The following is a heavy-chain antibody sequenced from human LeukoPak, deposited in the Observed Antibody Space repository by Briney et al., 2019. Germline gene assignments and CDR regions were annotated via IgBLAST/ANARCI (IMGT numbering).Heavy chain of an antibody. CDR1: GGSFSGYY. CDR3: ARGVVPAAKRGLDY. CDR2: INHSGST. Sequence: SETLSLPRAVYGGSFSGYYWRGIPQPPGKGLEWIGEINHSGSTNYNPSLKSRVTISVDTSKNQFSLKLSSVTAADTAVYYCARGVVPAAKRGLDYWGQGTLVTVSS. J-gene: IGHJ4*02. V-gene: IGHV4-34*01. D-gene: IGHD2-2*01.